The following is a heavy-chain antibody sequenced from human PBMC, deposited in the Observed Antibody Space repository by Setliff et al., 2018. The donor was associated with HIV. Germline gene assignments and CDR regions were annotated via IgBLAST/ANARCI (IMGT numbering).Heavy chain of an antibody. D-gene: IGHD3-3*01. J-gene: IGHJ4*02. Sequence: SGPTLVNPTETLTLTCTVSGFSLSNTRMGVSWIRQPPGKALEWLAHIFPNDEKSYSASLKSRVTISEDTSKSQVVLTMTNMDPPDTATYFCARYNFRRGYWDYFDYWGQGTQVTVSS. CDR3: ARYNFRRGYWDYFDY. V-gene: IGHV2-26*01. CDR2: IFPNDEK. CDR1: GFSLSNTRMG.